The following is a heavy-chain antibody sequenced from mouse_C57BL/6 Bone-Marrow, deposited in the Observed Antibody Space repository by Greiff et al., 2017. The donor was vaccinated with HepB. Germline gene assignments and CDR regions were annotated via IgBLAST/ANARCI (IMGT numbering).Heavy chain of an antibody. CDR1: GYTFTDYN. Sequence: VQLKQSGPELVKPGASVKIPCKASGYTFTDYNMDWVKQSHGKSLEWIGDINPNNGGTIYNQKFKGKATLTVDKSSSTAYMELRSLTSEDTAVYYCARRHYYGSSRGFAYWGQGTLVTVSA. CDR2: INPNNGGT. J-gene: IGHJ3*01. D-gene: IGHD1-1*01. CDR3: ARRHYYGSSRGFAY. V-gene: IGHV1-18*01.